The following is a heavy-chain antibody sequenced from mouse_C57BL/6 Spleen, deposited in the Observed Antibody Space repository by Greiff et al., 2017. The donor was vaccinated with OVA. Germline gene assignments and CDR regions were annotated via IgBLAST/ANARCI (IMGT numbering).Heavy chain of an antibody. Sequence: EVKLVESGGGLVKPGGSLKLSCAASGFTFSSYAMSWVRQTPEKRLEWVATISDGGSYTYYPDNVKGRFTISRDNAKNNLYLQMSHLKSEDTAMYYCARGGVYYGSSGFDYWGQGTTLTVSS. J-gene: IGHJ2*01. CDR2: ISDGGSYT. V-gene: IGHV5-4*03. CDR3: ARGGVYYGSSGFDY. CDR1: GFTFSSYA. D-gene: IGHD1-1*01.